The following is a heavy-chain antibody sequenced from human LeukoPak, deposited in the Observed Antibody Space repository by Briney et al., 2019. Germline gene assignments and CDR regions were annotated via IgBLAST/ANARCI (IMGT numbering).Heavy chain of an antibody. CDR3: ARGGTSSTYSPADY. Sequence: APLKVSCRASGYTFTGYSIYWVRQAPGQGLQWMGWIDPNSGGTKYAQNLQGRVALTMDTSISTIYMELSSLRSDDTAVYYCARGGTSSTYSPADYWGQGTLVTVSS. CDR2: IDPNSGGT. D-gene: IGHD2-2*01. V-gene: IGHV1-2*02. J-gene: IGHJ4*02. CDR1: GYTFTGYS.